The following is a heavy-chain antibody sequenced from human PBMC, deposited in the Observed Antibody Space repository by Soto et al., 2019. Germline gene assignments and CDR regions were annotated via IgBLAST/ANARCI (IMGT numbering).Heavy chain of an antibody. CDR2: INAGNGNT. V-gene: IGHV1-3*01. CDR3: ARSSFIAAAYSGGY. Sequence: GASVKVSCKASGYTFTSYAMHWVRQAPGQRLEWMGWINAGNGNTKYSQKFQGRVTITRDTSASTAYMELSSLRSEDTAVYYCARSSFIAAAYSGGYWGQGALVTVSS. D-gene: IGHD6-13*01. CDR1: GYTFTSYA. J-gene: IGHJ4*02.